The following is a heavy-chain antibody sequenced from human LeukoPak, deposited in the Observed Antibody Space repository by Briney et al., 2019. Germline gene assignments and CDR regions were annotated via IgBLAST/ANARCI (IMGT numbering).Heavy chain of an antibody. CDR2: ISTYNGNT. CDR1: GYTLNSYD. V-gene: IGHV1-18*01. J-gene: IGHJ4*02. CDR3: ARVLRYDFWSAYYFDY. D-gene: IGHD3-3*01. Sequence: ASVKVSCKASGYTLNSYDISWVRQAPGQGLEWMAWISTYNGNTNSAQKVQGRATMTTDTSTSTAYMELRSLRSDDTAVYYCARVLRYDFWSAYYFDYWGQGTLVTVSS.